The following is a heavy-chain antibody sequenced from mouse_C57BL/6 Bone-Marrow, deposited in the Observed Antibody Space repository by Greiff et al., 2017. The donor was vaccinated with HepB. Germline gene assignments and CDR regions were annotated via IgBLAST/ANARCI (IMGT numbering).Heavy chain of an antibody. CDR2: IDPENGDT. CDR1: GFNIKDDY. Sequence: VHVKQSGAELVRPGASVKLSCTASGFNIKDDYMHWVKQRPEQGLEWIGWIDPENGDTEYASKFQGKATITADTSSNTAYLQLSSLTSEDTAVYYCTELAWFAYWGQGTLVTVSA. D-gene: IGHD4-1*01. CDR3: TELAWFAY. J-gene: IGHJ3*01. V-gene: IGHV14-4*01.